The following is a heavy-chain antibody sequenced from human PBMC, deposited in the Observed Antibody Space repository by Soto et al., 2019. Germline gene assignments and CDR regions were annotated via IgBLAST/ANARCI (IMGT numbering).Heavy chain of an antibody. CDR2: ISAYNGDT. V-gene: IGHV1-18*01. CDR3: ATTIGYSYYHYGMYV. D-gene: IGHD5-12*01. J-gene: IGHJ6*02. CDR1: GYTLTSYG. Sequence: QVHLVQSGAEVTKPGASVKVSCKASGYTLTSYGISWVRQAPGQGLEWIGWISAYNGDTNYAQSLQGRVTMTTDTSTTTAYMELRSLRSDDTAVYYCATTIGYSYYHYGMYVWGQGTTVTVSS.